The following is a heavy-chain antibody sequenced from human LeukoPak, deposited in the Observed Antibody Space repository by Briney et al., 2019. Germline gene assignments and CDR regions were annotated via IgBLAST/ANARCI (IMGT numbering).Heavy chain of an antibody. CDR3: AAEMATILGAFDI. J-gene: IGHJ3*02. Sequence: GGSLRLSCAASGFTFSDYYMNWIRQAPGKGLEWVSYISNSGSTIYYADSVKGRFTVSRDNAKNSLSLQMNSLRAEDTAVYYCAAEMATILGAFDIWGQGTMVTVSS. CDR2: ISNSGSTI. V-gene: IGHV3-11*01. CDR1: GFTFSDYY. D-gene: IGHD5-24*01.